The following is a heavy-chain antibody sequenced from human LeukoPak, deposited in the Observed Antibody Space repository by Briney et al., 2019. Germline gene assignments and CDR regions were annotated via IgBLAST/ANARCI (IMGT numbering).Heavy chain of an antibody. CDR3: AREDYSSGNPTIDH. CDR2: ISMSSSYM. V-gene: IGHV3-21*01. Sequence: GGSLRLSCVASGFRFSGYVMKWVRQAPGKGLEWVSTISMSSSYMYYADSVRGRFTISRDNAKNSLYLQMTSLRAEDAAAYYCAREDYSSGNPTIDHWGQGTLVTVSS. CDR1: GFRFSGYV. D-gene: IGHD3-10*01. J-gene: IGHJ4*02.